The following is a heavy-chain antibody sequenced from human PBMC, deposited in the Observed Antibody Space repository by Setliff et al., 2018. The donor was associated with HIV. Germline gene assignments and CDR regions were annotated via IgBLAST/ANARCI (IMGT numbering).Heavy chain of an antibody. V-gene: IGHV4-4*07. CDR3: ARLGYVSGGFYKTPGPYYFDY. CDR1: GASITSHN. Sequence: SETLSLTCSVSGASITSHNWSWIRQAAGKGLEWIGRIYTRGNTNYNPSLRSRVTMSVDTSKNQFSLKVTSVTAADTAVYYCARLGYVSGGFYKTPGPYYFDYWGQGALVTVSS. CDR2: IYTRGNT. D-gene: IGHD3-10*01. J-gene: IGHJ4*02.